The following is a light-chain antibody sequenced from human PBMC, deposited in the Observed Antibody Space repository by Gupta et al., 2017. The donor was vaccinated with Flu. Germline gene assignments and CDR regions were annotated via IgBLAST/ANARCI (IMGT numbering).Light chain of an antibody. Sequence: DIQMNPSPSSLSASLGDRVTITCRASQNINIYLNWYQQKSGKAPKVLIYITSSLQSGAPARFSGSGSGTEFTLTISSLQPEDFATYYCQQCNNNPITFGQGTRLDIK. V-gene: IGKV1-39*01. CDR3: QQCNNNPIT. J-gene: IGKJ5*01. CDR2: ITS. CDR1: QNINIY.